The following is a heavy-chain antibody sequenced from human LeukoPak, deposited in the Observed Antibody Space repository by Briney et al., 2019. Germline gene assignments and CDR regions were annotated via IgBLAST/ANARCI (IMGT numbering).Heavy chain of an antibody. CDR3: ARGSGWRPDY. Sequence: SCKASGYTFTGYYMHWVRQAPGKGLEWGAFISYNGGEEQYADSVKGRFSISRDNSKNSLYLQMNSLRAEDTAVYYCARGSGWRPDYWGQGTLVTVSS. J-gene: IGHJ4*02. CDR1: GYTFTGYY. CDR2: ISYNGGEE. V-gene: IGHV3-30*04. D-gene: IGHD6-19*01.